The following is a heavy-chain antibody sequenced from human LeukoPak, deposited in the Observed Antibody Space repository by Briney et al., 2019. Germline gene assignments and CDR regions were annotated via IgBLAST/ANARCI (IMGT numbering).Heavy chain of an antibody. Sequence: SVKVSCKASGGTFSSYAISWVRQAPGQGLEWMGGIIPIFGTANYAQKFQGRVTITADESTSTAYMVLSSLRSEDTAVYYCARGGTDSSGYPYPIDYWGQGTLVTVSS. D-gene: IGHD3-22*01. CDR2: IIPIFGTA. CDR3: ARGGTDSSGYPYPIDY. CDR1: GGTFSSYA. V-gene: IGHV1-69*01. J-gene: IGHJ4*02.